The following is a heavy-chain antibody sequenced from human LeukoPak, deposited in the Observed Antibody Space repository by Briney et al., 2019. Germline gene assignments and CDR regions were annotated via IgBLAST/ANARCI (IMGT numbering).Heavy chain of an antibody. Sequence: GGSLRLSCAASGFTFSSYSMNWVRQAPGKGLEXXXXISSSSSTIYYADSVKGRFTISRDNAKNSLYLQMNSLRAEDTAVYYCARGRVITMVRGVLVYWGQGTLVTVSS. D-gene: IGHD3-10*01. J-gene: IGHJ4*02. CDR3: ARGRVITMVRGVLVY. V-gene: IGHV3-48*01. CDR2: ISSSSSTI. CDR1: GFTFSSYS.